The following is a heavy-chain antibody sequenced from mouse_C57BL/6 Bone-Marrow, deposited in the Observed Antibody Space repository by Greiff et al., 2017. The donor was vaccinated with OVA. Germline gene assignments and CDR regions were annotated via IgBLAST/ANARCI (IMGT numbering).Heavy chain of an antibody. Sequence: EVHLVESGGDLVKPGGSLKLSCAASGFTFSSYGMSWVRQTPDNRLAWVATISSGGSYTYYPYSVKGRFTISRDNAKNTLYLQMSSLKSEDTAMYYCARHGDYGSFFDYWGQGTTLTVSS. V-gene: IGHV5-6*01. CDR3: ARHGDYGSFFDY. J-gene: IGHJ2*01. CDR1: GFTFSSYG. D-gene: IGHD1-1*01. CDR2: ISSGGSYT.